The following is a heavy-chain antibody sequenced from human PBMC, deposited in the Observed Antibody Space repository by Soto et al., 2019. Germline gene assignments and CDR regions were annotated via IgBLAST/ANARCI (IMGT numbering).Heavy chain of an antibody. CDR1: GGSISSYY. D-gene: IGHD6-13*01. CDR2: IYYSGST. V-gene: IGHV4-59*01. Sequence: SETLSLTCTVSGGSISSYYWSWIRQPPGKGLEWIGYIYYSGSTNYNPSLKSRVTISVDTSKNQFSLKLCSVTAADTAVYYCARARAAAGTPWFDPWGQGTLVTVSS. J-gene: IGHJ5*02. CDR3: ARARAAAGTPWFDP.